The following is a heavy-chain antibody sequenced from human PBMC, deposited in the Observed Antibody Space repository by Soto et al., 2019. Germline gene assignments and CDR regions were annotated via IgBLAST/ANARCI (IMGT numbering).Heavy chain of an antibody. V-gene: IGHV4-39*01. Sequence: WETLSLTCNVSGGSISRSSYYWGWIRQPPGKGLEWIGSMYYSGSTYYNPSLKSRVTISIDTPKNQLSLKLTSVTAADTAVYYCSRRAPEGFDPWGQGTLVTVSS. CDR3: SRRAPEGFDP. CDR2: MYYSGST. J-gene: IGHJ5*02. CDR1: GGSISRSSYY.